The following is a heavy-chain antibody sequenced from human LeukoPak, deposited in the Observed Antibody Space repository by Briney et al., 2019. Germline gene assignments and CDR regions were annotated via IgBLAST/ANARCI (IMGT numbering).Heavy chain of an antibody. CDR1: GITLSNYG. Sequence: GGSLRLSCAVSGITLSNYGMSWVRQAPGKGLEWVAGISDSGGRTNYADSVKGRFTISRDNPRNTLYLQMNSLRAEATAVYFCAKRGVVIRVILVGFHKEAYYFDSWGQGALVTVSS. CDR2: ISDSGGRT. J-gene: IGHJ4*02. V-gene: IGHV3-23*01. D-gene: IGHD3-22*01. CDR3: AKRGVVIRVILVGFHKEAYYFDS.